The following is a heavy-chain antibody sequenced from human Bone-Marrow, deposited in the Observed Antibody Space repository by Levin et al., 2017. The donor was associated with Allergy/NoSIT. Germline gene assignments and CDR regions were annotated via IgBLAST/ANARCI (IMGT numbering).Heavy chain of an antibody. V-gene: IGHV3-33*01. CDR3: ARDLDTSELFDS. Sequence: RGESLKISCVASGFRFRDHGMHWVRQAPGKGLEWVGIIWYDGTNKYYADSVKGRFTISRDNSKNTLYLQLNSLRAEDTAMYYCARDLDTSELFDSWGQGTLVTVAS. D-gene: IGHD3-22*01. J-gene: IGHJ4*02. CDR2: IWYDGTNK. CDR1: GFRFRDHG.